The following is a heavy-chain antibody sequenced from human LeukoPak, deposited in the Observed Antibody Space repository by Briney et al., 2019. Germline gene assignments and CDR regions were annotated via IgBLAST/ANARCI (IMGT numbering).Heavy chain of an antibody. V-gene: IGHV3-7*01. CDR1: GFSFSSYW. Sequence: GGSLRLPCAASGFSFSSYWMSWFRQAPGKGLEWVANIKQDGSEKYYVDSVKGRFTISRDNARNSLLLQMNSLRAEDTAVYYCTRDIAVAGTLDYWGQGTLVTVSS. D-gene: IGHD6-19*01. J-gene: IGHJ4*02. CDR2: IKQDGSEK. CDR3: TRDIAVAGTLDY.